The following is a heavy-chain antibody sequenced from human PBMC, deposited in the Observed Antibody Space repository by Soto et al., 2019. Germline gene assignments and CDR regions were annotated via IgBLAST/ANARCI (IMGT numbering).Heavy chain of an antibody. CDR1: GFSLNTRDVG. Sequence: SGPTLVNPTQTLTLTFTFSGFSLNTRDVGVGWIRQPPGKALEWLGVVYWDDDKTYSPSLKSRLTITKDTPKNQVVLRMTKMDPVDTATYYCAHCRGGVASFWGQGTLVTVSS. J-gene: IGHJ4*02. D-gene: IGHD3-16*01. V-gene: IGHV2-5*02. CDR3: AHCRGGVASF. CDR2: VYWDDDK.